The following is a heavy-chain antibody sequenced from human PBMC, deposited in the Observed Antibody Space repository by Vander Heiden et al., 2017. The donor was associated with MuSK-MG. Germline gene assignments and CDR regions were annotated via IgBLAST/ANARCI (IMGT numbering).Heavy chain of an antibody. CDR3: ASLSVGSGSYLDY. J-gene: IGHJ4*02. D-gene: IGHD3-10*01. Sequence: QVQLVPSGAEVKKPGSSVKVSCKASGGTFSSYAISWVRQAHGQGLEWVGGINPSFGTASYAQKFQGRVTITADESKSTAYMERSSLRSEGTAGDYCASLSVGSGSYLDYWGQGTLVTVSS. CDR1: GGTFSSYA. CDR2: INPSFGTA. V-gene: IGHV1-69*12.